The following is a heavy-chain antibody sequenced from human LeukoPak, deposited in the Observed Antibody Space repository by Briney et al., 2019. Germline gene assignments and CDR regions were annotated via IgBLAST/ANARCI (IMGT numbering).Heavy chain of an antibody. CDR2: IYYSGST. CDR1: GGSISSSSYY. CDR3: ARGRAYYYDSSGYPSKYFDY. V-gene: IGHV4-39*01. Sequence: SETLSLTCTVSGGSISSSSYYWGWIRQPPGKGLEWIGSIYYSGSTYYNPSLKSRVTISVDTSKNQFSLKLSSVTAADTAVYYCARGRAYYYDSSGYPSKYFDYWGQGTLVTVSS. D-gene: IGHD3-22*01. J-gene: IGHJ4*02.